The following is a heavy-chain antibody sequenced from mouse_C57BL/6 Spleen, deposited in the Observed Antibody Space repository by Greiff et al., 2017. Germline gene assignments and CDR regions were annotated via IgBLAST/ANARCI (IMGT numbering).Heavy chain of an antibody. V-gene: IGHV3-6*01. CDR2: ISYDGSN. Sequence: EVKLVESGPGLVKPSQSLSLTCSVTGYSITSGYYWNWIRQFPGNKLEWMGYISYDGSNNYNPSLKNRISITRDTSKNQFFLKLNSVTTEDTATYYCAYAYYSNPYAMDYWGQGTSVTVSS. D-gene: IGHD2-5*01. CDR3: AYAYYSNPYAMDY. J-gene: IGHJ4*01. CDR1: GYSITSGYY.